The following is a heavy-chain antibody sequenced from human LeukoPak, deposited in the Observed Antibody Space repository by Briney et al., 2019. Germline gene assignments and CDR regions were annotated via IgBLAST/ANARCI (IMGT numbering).Heavy chain of an antibody. CDR1: GGSIRSYY. CDR3: ARVDWFSQNWFDP. Sequence: SETLSLTCTVSGGSIRSYYWGWIRQPPGKGLEWIGYIHYSESTKYNPSLKSRVTMSVDTSKNQFSLKLSSVTAADTAVYYCARVDWFSQNWFDPWGQGTLVTVSS. J-gene: IGHJ5*02. D-gene: IGHD3-9*01. CDR2: IHYSEST. V-gene: IGHV4-59*08.